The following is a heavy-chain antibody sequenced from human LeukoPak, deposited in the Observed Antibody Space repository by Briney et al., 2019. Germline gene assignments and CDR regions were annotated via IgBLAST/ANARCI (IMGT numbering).Heavy chain of an antibody. D-gene: IGHD6-13*01. CDR1: GFTFSSYS. V-gene: IGHV3-48*04. Sequence: PGGSLRLSCAASGFTFSSYSMNWVRQAPGKGLEWLSYITSSDSTTHYADSVKGRFTIPRDDAQNSLYSQMNSLRVEDTAVYYCAKEGYSSSWGIDYWGQGTLVTVSS. J-gene: IGHJ4*02. CDR2: ITSSDSTT. CDR3: AKEGYSSSWGIDY.